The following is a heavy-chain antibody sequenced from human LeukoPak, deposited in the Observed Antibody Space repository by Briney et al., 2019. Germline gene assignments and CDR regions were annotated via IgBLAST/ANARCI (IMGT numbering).Heavy chain of an antibody. CDR1: GYTFTNYY. CDR2: INPRSGGT. Sequence: ASVKVSCRASGYTFTNYYLHWMRQAPGQGLEWMGWINPRSGGTKNAQKFQGRVTMTRDTSISTAYMDVSSLTSDDTAVYYCARFYGDYNAFDYWGQGTLVTVSS. D-gene: IGHD4-17*01. CDR3: ARFYGDYNAFDY. V-gene: IGHV1-2*02. J-gene: IGHJ4*02.